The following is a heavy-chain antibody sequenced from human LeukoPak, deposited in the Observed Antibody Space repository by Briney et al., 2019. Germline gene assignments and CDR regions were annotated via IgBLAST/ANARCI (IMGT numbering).Heavy chain of an antibody. Sequence: PSETLSLTCTVSGGSISSYYWSWIRQPPGKGLEWIGYIYYSGSTNYNPSLKSRVTISVDTSKNQFSLMLSSVTAADTAVYYCARDYGDLENWFDPWGQGTLVTVSS. J-gene: IGHJ5*02. CDR3: ARDYGDLENWFDP. V-gene: IGHV4-59*01. CDR1: GGSISSYY. CDR2: IYYSGST. D-gene: IGHD4-17*01.